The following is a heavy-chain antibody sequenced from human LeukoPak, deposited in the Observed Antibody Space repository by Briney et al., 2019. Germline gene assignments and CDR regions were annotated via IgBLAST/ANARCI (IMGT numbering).Heavy chain of an antibody. V-gene: IGHV3-74*01. CDR2: IYVDGRTT. CDR3: IRDFRSADL. CDR1: GFTFSNYW. J-gene: IGHJ5*02. Sequence: RGSLRLSCVASGFTFSNYWMHWVRQPPGKGLVWVSRIYVDGRTTNYADSVKGRFTISRDNAKNTVYLEMNSLSVEDTATYYCIRDFRSADLWGQGTLVTVTS.